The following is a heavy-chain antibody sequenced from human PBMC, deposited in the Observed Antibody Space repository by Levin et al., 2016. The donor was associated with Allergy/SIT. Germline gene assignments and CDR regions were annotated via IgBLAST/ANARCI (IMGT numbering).Heavy chain of an antibody. J-gene: IGHJ5*02. V-gene: IGHV1-18*01. CDR2: ISAYDGNT. CDR3: ASATPIYCTGGSCFSINLFDP. D-gene: IGHD2-15*01. Sequence: ASVKVSCKTSGYTFSNYGISWVRQGPGQGLEWMGWISAYDGNTNYAQKFQGRVTMTTDTSTSTAYMELRSLRSDDTAVYYCASATPIYCTGGSCFSINLFDPWGQGTLVTVSS. CDR1: GYTFSNYG.